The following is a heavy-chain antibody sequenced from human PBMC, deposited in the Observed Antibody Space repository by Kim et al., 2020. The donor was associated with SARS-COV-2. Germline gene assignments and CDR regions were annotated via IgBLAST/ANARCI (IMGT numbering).Heavy chain of an antibody. Sequence: GGSLRLSCSASGFTFSSYAMSWVRQAPGKGLEWVSGISGSGTGTYYSDSVKGRFTISRDNSKNTLYLQMSSLRAEDTAVYYCAKDADRTIYSSSDYWGQGTLVTVSS. J-gene: IGHJ4*02. D-gene: IGHD6-19*01. CDR3: AKDADRTIYSSSDY. CDR1: GFTFSSYA. CDR2: ISGSGTGT. V-gene: IGHV3-23*01.